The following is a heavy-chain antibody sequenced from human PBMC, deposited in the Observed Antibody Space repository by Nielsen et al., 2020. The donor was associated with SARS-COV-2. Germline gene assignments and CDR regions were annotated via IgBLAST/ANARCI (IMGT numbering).Heavy chain of an antibody. D-gene: IGHD6-19*01. Sequence: GESLKISCAASGFTFSSYGMHWVRQAPGKGLEWVAVISYDGSNKYYADSVKGRFTISRDNSKNTLYLQMNSLRAEDTAVYYCARAVAASYYYGMDVWGQGTTVTVSS. CDR2: ISYDGSNK. V-gene: IGHV3-30*03. J-gene: IGHJ6*02. CDR1: GFTFSSYG. CDR3: ARAVAASYYYGMDV.